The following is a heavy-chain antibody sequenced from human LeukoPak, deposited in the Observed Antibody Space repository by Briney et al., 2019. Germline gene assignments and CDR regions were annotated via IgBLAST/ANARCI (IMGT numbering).Heavy chain of an antibody. CDR2: ISSNGGST. V-gene: IGHV3-64D*06. CDR3: WVFVGATYFDY. D-gene: IGHD1-26*01. J-gene: IGHJ4*02. CDR1: GFTFSSYA. Sequence: GGSLRLSCSASGFTFSSYAMHWVRQAPGKGLEYVSAISSNGGSTYYADSVKGRFTISRDNSKNTLYPQMSSLRAEDTAVYYCWVFVGATYFDYWGQGTLVTVSS.